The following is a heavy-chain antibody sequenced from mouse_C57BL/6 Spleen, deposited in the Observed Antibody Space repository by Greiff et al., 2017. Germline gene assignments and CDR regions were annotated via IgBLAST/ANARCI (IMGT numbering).Heavy chain of an antibody. J-gene: IGHJ2*01. Sequence: VQLQQSGAELVRPGASVKLSCTASGFNIKDDYMHWVKQRPEQGLEWIGWIDPENGDTEYASKFQGKATITADTSSNTAYLQLSSLTSEDTAVYYCTIYGGSSPGHYFDYWGQGTTLTVSS. CDR2: IDPENGDT. V-gene: IGHV14-4*01. CDR1: GFNIKDDY. D-gene: IGHD1-1*01. CDR3: TIYGGSSPGHYFDY.